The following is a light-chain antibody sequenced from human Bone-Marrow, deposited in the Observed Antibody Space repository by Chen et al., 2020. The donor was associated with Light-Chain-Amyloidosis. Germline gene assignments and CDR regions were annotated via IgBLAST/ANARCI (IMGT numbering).Light chain of an antibody. CDR2: EVT. V-gene: IGLV2-14*01. CDR3: NSYTITNTLV. CDR1: SSDVGGDNH. Sequence: QSALTQPAFVSGSPGQSITIPGTGTSSDVGGDNHVSWYQQHPDKAPKLMIYEVTNRPSWVPDRFSGSKSDNTASLTISGLQTEDEADYFCNSYTITNTLVFGSGTRVTVL. J-gene: IGLJ1*01.